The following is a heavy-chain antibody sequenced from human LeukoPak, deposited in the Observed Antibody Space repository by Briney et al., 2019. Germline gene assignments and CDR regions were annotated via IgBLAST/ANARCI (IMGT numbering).Heavy chain of an antibody. CDR1: GFTFSSYG. CDR3: AKDLGLPSGGRHLDPFDY. Sequence: PGGSLRLSCAASGFTFSSYGMHWVRQAPGKGLEWVAVVSYDGSNKYYADSVKGRFIISRDNSENTLYLQMNSLRAEDTAVYYCAKDLGLPSGGRHLDPFDYWGQGTLVTVSS. V-gene: IGHV3-30*18. J-gene: IGHJ4*02. D-gene: IGHD2-15*01. CDR2: VSYDGSNK.